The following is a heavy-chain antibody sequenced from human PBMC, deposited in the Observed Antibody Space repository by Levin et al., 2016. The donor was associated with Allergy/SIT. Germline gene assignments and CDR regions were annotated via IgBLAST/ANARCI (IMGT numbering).Heavy chain of an antibody. D-gene: IGHD3-22*01. CDR2: ISNSGGSI. J-gene: IGHJ4*02. CDR3: APRGYWDY. CDR1: GFSFSSYA. V-gene: IGHV3-23*01. Sequence: GGSLRLSCAASGFSFSSYAMSWVRQAPGKGLEWVSAISNSGGSIYYADSVKGRFTISRDNSKSMLYLQMNSLRAEDTAVYYCAPRGYWDYWGQGTLVTVSS.